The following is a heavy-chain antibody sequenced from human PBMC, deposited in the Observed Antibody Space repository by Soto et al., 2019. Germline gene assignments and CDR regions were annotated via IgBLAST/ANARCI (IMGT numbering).Heavy chain of an antibody. CDR1: GFTFSSYS. Sequence: VQLVESGGGVVQPGRSLRLSCAASGFTFSSYSXXXXXQAPVKGLEWVAAMSYDGNSKYFADSVKGRFTISRDNSKNTLSLQMNSLGAEDSAVYYCARGRTVRDHDDFDLWGQGTLVTVSS. CDR2: MSYDGNSK. J-gene: IGHJ4*02. V-gene: IGHV3-30-3*01. D-gene: IGHD2-21*01. CDR3: ARGRTVRDHDDFDL.